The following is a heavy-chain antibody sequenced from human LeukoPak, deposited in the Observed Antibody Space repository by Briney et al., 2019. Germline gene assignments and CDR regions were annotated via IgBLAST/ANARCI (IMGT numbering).Heavy chain of an antibody. CDR3: ARHEPVITLSSYYYGMDV. Sequence: GGALRLSCAASGFTFSTYSMNWVRQAPGKGLEGVSSISTSSTYIYYAHSVKDRFTISRDNAKNSLYLQMNSLRAEDTAVYYCARHEPVITLSSYYYGMDVWGPGTTVTVSS. CDR1: GFTFSTYS. D-gene: IGHD1-14*01. V-gene: IGHV3-21*01. CDR2: ISTSSTYI. J-gene: IGHJ6*02.